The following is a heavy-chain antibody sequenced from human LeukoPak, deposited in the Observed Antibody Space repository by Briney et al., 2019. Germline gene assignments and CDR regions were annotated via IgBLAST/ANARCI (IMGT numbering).Heavy chain of an antibody. CDR1: GGSISTYY. CDR2: IYYRGST. Sequence: SETLSLTCTVSGGSISTYYWRCTRHPPGRRREWIDYIYYRGSTNYNPSLKSRVTISVDTSKNQVSLNLSSVTAADTAVYYCASDSSGYYYPYNWGQGTLVTVSS. D-gene: IGHD3-22*01. J-gene: IGHJ4*02. V-gene: IGHV4-59*08. CDR3: ASDSSGYYYPYN.